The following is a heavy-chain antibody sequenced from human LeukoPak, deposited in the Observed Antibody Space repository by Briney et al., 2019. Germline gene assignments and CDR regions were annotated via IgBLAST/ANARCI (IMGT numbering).Heavy chain of an antibody. D-gene: IGHD6-19*01. V-gene: IGHV3-23*01. Sequence: PGGSLRLSCAASGFTFSTYSMTWVRQGPGKGLEWVSSIYPNGGSTFYADSVKGRFTISRDNSKNTLYLQMSSLRTEDTAIYYSTKDVVPDSGWDLDYWGQGTLVTVSS. CDR2: IYPNGGST. CDR1: GFTFSTYS. CDR3: TKDVVPDSGWDLDY. J-gene: IGHJ4*02.